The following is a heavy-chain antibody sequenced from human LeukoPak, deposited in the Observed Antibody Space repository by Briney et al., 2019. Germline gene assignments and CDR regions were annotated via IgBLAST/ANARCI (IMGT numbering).Heavy chain of an antibody. V-gene: IGHV4-59*01. CDR1: GGSISSYY. CDR2: IYYSGST. D-gene: IGHD2-21*02. Sequence: PSETLSLTCTVSGGSISSYYWSWIRQPPGKGLEWIGYIYYSGSTNYNPSLKSRVTISVDTSKNQFSLKLSSVTAADTAVYYCARDDRTYCGGDCYPSPFDYVMDVWGQGTTVTVSS. J-gene: IGHJ6*02. CDR3: ARDDRTYCGGDCYPSPFDYVMDV.